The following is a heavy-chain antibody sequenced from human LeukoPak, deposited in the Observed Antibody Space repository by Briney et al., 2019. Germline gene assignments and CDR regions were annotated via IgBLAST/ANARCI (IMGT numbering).Heavy chain of an antibody. CDR3: ARWGVQWGPDY. CDR1: GFTFSNYQ. CDR2: IKEDGSEE. J-gene: IGHJ4*02. D-gene: IGHD1-26*01. V-gene: IGHV3-7*01. Sequence: GGSLRLSCVVSGFTFSNYQMTWVRQAPGKGLGWVANIKEDGSEEYYVDSVKGRFSISRDNAHNSLYLQMSSLRAEDTAVYYCARWGVQWGPDYWGQGTLVTVSS.